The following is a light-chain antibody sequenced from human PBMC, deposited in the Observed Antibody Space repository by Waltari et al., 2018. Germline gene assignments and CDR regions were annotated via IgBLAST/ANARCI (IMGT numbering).Light chain of an antibody. CDR1: PGISSY. V-gene: IGKV1-8*01. CDR2: AAS. J-gene: IGKJ1*01. Sequence: AIRMTQSPSSPSASTGDRVTITWRANPGISSYLAWYQQKPGKAPKLLIYAASTLQSGVPSRFSGSGSGTDFTLTISCLQSEDFATYYCQQYYSYTWTFGQGTKVEIK. CDR3: QQYYSYTWT.